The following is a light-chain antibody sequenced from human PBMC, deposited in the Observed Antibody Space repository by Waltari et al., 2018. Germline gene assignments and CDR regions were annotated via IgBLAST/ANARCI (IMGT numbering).Light chain of an antibody. V-gene: IGLV4-69*01. J-gene: IGLJ3*02. CDR1: SGHSSNI. CDR2: VNSDGSH. CDR3: QTGGHGTWV. Sequence: HLVLTQSPSASASLGASVKLTCTLSSGHSSNILAWHQQKPEKGPRYVLKVNSDGSHTKGDEIPARFAGPSSGSERYLTISSLQSEDEADYYCQTGGHGTWVFGGGTKLTVV.